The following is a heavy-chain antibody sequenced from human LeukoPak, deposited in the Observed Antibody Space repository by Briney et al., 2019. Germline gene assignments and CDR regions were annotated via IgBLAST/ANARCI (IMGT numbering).Heavy chain of an antibody. CDR3: ARSPYTYGSLFYLDY. J-gene: IGHJ4*02. CDR2: INPSGGST. Sequence: GASVKVSCKASGYTFTYYYIHWVRQAPGQGLDWMGIINPSGGSTTYAQKFQGRVTLTRDTSTSTVYMGLSSLRSEDTAVYYCARSPYTYGSLFYLDYWGQGTLVTVSS. V-gene: IGHV1-46*01. D-gene: IGHD5-18*01. CDR1: GYTFTYYY.